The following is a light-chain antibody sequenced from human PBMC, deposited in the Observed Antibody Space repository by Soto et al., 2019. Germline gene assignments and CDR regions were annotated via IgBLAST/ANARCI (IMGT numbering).Light chain of an antibody. V-gene: IGKV3-20*01. J-gene: IGKJ1*01. CDR1: QSVSSS. CDR3: QQYGISHGT. CDR2: GTS. Sequence: EIVLTQSPGTLSLSPGERATLSCRASQSVSSSLAWYQQKPGQAPSLIIYGTSNRATAIPDRFSGSGSGADFTLTISRLEPEDFALYYCQQYGISHGTLGPWTKVEI.